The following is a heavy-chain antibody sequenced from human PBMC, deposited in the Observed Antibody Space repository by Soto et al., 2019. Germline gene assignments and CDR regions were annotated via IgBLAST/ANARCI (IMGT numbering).Heavy chain of an antibody. CDR2: INPMLGVA. V-gene: IGHV1-69*10. CDR3: ARGPAQFDP. D-gene: IGHD2-2*01. Sequence: ASVKVSCKASGGSFSSLVISWLRQAPGQGPEWMGGINPMLGVANFAQKFQDRVTITADESTTTAYMELSGLRSEDTAVYYCARGPAQFDPWGQGTLVTVSS. CDR1: GGSFSSLV. J-gene: IGHJ5*02.